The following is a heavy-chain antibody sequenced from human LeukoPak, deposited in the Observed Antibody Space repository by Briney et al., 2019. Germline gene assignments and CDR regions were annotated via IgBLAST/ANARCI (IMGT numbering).Heavy chain of an antibody. Sequence: PSETLSLTCTVSGGSISSYYWSWFRQPAGKGLEWIGRIYITGSTNYNPSLKSRVTMSVDTSKSQFSLRLSSVTAADTAVYYCARSGGDFWSGSFCYLDYWGQGTLVTVSS. V-gene: IGHV4-4*07. CDR2: IYITGST. J-gene: IGHJ4*02. CDR1: GGSISSYY. CDR3: ARSGGDFWSGSFCYLDY. D-gene: IGHD3-3*01.